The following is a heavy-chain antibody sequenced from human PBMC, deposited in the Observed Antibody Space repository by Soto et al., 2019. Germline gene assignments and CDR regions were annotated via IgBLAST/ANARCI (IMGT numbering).Heavy chain of an antibody. Sequence: EVQLLESGGGLVQPGGSLRLSCAASGFTFSTYTMSWVRQAPGKGLEWISAVSGSGGSTYYADSVKGRFTISRDNSKDTLYLQMNNLRAEDTAVYYCAKPPDYDWNDYWGQGNLVTVSS. V-gene: IGHV3-23*01. CDR1: GFTFSTYT. J-gene: IGHJ4*02. CDR2: VSGSGGST. CDR3: AKPPDYDWNDY. D-gene: IGHD1-20*01.